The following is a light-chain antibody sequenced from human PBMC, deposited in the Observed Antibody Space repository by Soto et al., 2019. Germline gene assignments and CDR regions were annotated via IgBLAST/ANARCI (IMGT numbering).Light chain of an antibody. CDR1: SSDVGAYNY. CDR3: SSYTSSTTWV. V-gene: IGLV2-14*01. CDR2: EVS. J-gene: IGLJ3*02. Sequence: QSVLTQPASVSGSPGQSITISCTGTSSDVGAYNYVSWYQQHPGKAPKVMIFEVSNRPSGVSDRFSGSKSGNSASLTISGLQAEDEADYYCSSYTSSTTWVFGGGTKVTVL.